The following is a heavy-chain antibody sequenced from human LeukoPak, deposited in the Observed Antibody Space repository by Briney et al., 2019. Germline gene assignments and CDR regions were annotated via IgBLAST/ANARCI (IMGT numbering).Heavy chain of an antibody. CDR2: INLDGSEK. CDR1: GFTFSSYW. D-gene: IGHD2-15*01. V-gene: IGHV3-7*01. CDR3: ARYYCSGGSCYSGYYYGMDV. J-gene: IGHJ6*02. Sequence: GGSLRLSCAASGFTFSSYWMSWVRQAPGKGLEWVGNINLDGSEKYYVDSVKGRFSISRDNAKISLSLQMNSLSADDTAVDYCARYYCSGGSCYSGYYYGMDVWGQGTTVTVPS.